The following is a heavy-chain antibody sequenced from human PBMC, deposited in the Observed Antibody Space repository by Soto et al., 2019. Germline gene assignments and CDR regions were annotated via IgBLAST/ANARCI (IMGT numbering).Heavy chain of an antibody. CDR1: GFTFSSYA. Sequence: QVQLVESGGGVVQPGRSQRLTCAASGFTFSSYAMHWVRQAPGKGLEWLAFISYDGSNKYYADPVKGRFTISRDNSKNTVYLQMNSARVEDTAVYYCARDLSRGITMIGLELHYWGQGILVTVSS. CDR2: ISYDGSNK. V-gene: IGHV3-30*04. CDR3: ARDLSRGITMIGLELHY. D-gene: IGHD3-22*01. J-gene: IGHJ4*02.